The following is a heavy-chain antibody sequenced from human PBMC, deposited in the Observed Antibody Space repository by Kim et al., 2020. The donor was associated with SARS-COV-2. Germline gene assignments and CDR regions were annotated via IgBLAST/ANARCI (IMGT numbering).Heavy chain of an antibody. CDR3: AAKTGTTVY. J-gene: IGHJ4*02. CDR2: T. D-gene: IGHD1-7*01. Sequence: THYNPSLKSRVTMSVDTSKNQFSLKLSSVTAADTAVYYCAAKTGTTVYWGQGTLVTVSS. V-gene: IGHV4-4*07.